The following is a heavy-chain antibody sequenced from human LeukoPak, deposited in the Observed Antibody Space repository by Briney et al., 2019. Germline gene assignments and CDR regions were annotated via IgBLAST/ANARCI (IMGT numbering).Heavy chain of an antibody. CDR1: SGSISSYY. V-gene: IGHV4-59*01. CDR2: IYYSGST. Sequence: SETLSVTCTVSSGSISSYYWSWIRQPPGNGLEWIGYIYYSGSTNYNPSLKSRVTISVDTSKNQFSLKLSSVTAADTAVYYYARDRGRGYYYYGMDVWGQGTTVTVSS. CDR3: ARDRGRGYYYYGMDV. J-gene: IGHJ6*02.